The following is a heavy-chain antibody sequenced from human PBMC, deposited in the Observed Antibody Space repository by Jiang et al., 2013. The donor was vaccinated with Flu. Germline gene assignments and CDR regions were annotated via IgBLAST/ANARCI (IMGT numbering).Heavy chain of an antibody. Sequence: PGSSVRVSCKASGGTFSTYAMSWVRQAPGQGLEWVGGIIPFVGTGRYGERFQGRVTITADESTTTVYMDLSGLTSEDTALYYCARGVTMIRGANEFWGQGTLVTVS. CDR2: IIPFVGTG. D-gene: IGHD3-10*01. CDR1: GGTFSTYA. V-gene: IGHV1-69*01. J-gene: IGHJ4*02. CDR3: ARGVTMIRGANEF.